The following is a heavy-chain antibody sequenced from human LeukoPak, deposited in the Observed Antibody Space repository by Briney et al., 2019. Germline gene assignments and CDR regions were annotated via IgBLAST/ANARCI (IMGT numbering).Heavy chain of an antibody. CDR2: ISGSGSST. Sequence: GGSLRLSCAASGFTFSSYAMHWVRQAPGKGLDWVSLISGSGSSTYYADSVKGRFTISRDNSKNTLYLQMISLRAEDTAVYYCAMGLNYLNAFDIWGQGTMVTVSS. V-gene: IGHV3-23*01. CDR1: GFTFSSYA. CDR3: AMGLNYLNAFDI. D-gene: IGHD4-11*01. J-gene: IGHJ3*02.